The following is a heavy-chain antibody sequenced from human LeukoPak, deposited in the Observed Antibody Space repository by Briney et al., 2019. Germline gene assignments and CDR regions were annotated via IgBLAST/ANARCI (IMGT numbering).Heavy chain of an antibody. Sequence: GASVKVSCKASGYTFTRHYIHWVRQAPGQGLEWMGIINPSGGTTTYAQKFQGRVTLTRDTSTSTVYMELSSLRSEDTAMYYCARGYDSSGYYCVGYRGQGTLVTVSS. J-gene: IGHJ4*02. CDR1: GYTFTRHY. CDR3: ARGYDSSGYYCVGY. V-gene: IGHV1-46*01. CDR2: INPSGGTT. D-gene: IGHD3-22*01.